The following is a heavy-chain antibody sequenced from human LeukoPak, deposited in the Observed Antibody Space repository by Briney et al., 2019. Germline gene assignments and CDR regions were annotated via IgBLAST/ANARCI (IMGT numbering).Heavy chain of an antibody. D-gene: IGHD3-10*01. Sequence: APVKVSCKASGYTFTNYGISWVRQAPGQGLEWMGWISAYNGNTNYAQKLQGRVTMTTDTSTSTAYMELRSLRSDDTAVYYCARVGGAYGSGSYYYFDYWGQGTLVTVSS. CDR2: ISAYNGNT. CDR1: GYTFTNYG. V-gene: IGHV1-18*01. J-gene: IGHJ4*02. CDR3: ARVGGAYGSGSYYYFDY.